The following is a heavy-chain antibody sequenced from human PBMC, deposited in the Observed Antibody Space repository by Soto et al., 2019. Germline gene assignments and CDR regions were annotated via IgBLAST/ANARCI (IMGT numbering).Heavy chain of an antibody. Sequence: PSETLSLTCTVSGGSLSNNYWSWIRQPPGKALEWIGYIYYTGSIKYNPSLESRVTLSRDTSKNQFSMKLSFVTDADTAVYYCASQMEYYHSVWGGYRRSIAYWGQGTLVTVSS. V-gene: IGHV4-59*12. CDR2: IYYTGSI. J-gene: IGHJ4*02. CDR1: GGSLSNNY. CDR3: ASQMEYYHSVWGGYRRSIAY. D-gene: IGHD3-16*02.